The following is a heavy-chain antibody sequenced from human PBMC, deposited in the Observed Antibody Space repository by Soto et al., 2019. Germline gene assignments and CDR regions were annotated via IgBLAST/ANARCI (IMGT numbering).Heavy chain of an antibody. D-gene: IGHD2-21*01. J-gene: IGHJ4*02. Sequence: ASVKVSCKSSGYKFISHSITWVRQAPGQGLEWMGRISAYNGNTNYAQKLQGRVTMTTDTSTNTAYMELRSLRSDDTAVYYCARGAFCGGAVTTGISGYWGQGTLVTVSS. CDR3: ARGAFCGGAVTTGISGY. CDR1: GYKFISHS. CDR2: ISAYNGNT. V-gene: IGHV1-18*01.